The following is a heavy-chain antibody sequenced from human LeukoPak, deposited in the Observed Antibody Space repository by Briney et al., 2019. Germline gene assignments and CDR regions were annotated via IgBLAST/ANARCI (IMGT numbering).Heavy chain of an antibody. J-gene: IGHJ6*02. D-gene: IGHD2-2*01. Sequence: SETLSLTCTVSGGSISSYYWSWIRQPAGKGLEWIGRIYTSGNTNYNPPLKSRVTMSVDTSKNQFPLKLSSVTAADTAVYYCARDFTSVPAAPYGMDVWGQGTTVTVSS. CDR1: GGSISSYY. V-gene: IGHV4-4*07. CDR2: IYTSGNT. CDR3: ARDFTSVPAAPYGMDV.